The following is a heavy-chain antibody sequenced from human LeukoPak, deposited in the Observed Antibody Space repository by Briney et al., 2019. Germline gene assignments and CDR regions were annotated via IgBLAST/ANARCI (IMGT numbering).Heavy chain of an antibody. J-gene: IGHJ4*02. CDR2: IRYDGSKE. CDR1: GCTFSSHG. Sequence: SGGSLRFSCAASGCTFSSHGMHWVRQAPGKGPEWVAVIRYDGSKEYYGDSVKGRFTISRDNSKNTLYLQMNSLRAEDTAVYYCARWTGVGAGGTFDYWGQGTLVTVSS. D-gene: IGHD1-26*01. CDR3: ARWTGVGAGGTFDY. V-gene: IGHV3-33*01.